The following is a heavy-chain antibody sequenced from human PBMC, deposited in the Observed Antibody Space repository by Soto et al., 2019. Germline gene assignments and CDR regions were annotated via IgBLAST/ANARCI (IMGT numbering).Heavy chain of an antibody. CDR2: VNPNNGDT. CDR3: AKVSRKGSAKYFDY. J-gene: IGHJ4*02. Sequence: QVQLVQSGAELKKPGASVKVSCKASGYTFSNYDMNWVRQATGQGPEWIGWVNPNNGDTGYAQKFQGRVTLTTDISTTTTSMELTSLRSEDTAIYYCAKVSRKGSAKYFDYWGQATLITVSS. V-gene: IGHV1-8*01. CDR1: GYTFSNYD. D-gene: IGHD3-10*01.